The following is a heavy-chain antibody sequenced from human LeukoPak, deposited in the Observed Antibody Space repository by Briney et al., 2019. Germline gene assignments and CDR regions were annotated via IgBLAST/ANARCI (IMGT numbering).Heavy chain of an antibody. Sequence: SETLSLTCIVSGGSISSSSYYWGWIRQPPGKGLEWIGSIYYSGSTYYNPSLKSRVTISVDTSKNQFSLKLSSVTAADTAVYYCARHWASSPYYYDSSGSNVLDYWGQGTLVTVSS. V-gene: IGHV4-39*01. CDR1: GGSISSSSYY. CDR2: IYYSGST. CDR3: ARHWASSPYYYDSSGSNVLDY. J-gene: IGHJ4*02. D-gene: IGHD3-22*01.